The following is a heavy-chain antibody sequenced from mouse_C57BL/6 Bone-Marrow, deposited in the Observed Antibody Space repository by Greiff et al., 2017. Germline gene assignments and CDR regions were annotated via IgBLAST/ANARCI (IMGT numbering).Heavy chain of an antibody. V-gene: IGHV5-17*01. CDR1: GFTFSDYG. Sequence: EVQLVESGGGLVKPGGSLKLSCAASGFTFSDYGMHWVRQTPEKGLEWVAYISSGSSTIYYADTVKGRFTISRANAKNTLFLQMTSLRSEDTAMYYCASAYAMDYWGQGTSVTVSS. J-gene: IGHJ4*01. CDR2: ISSGSSTI. CDR3: ASAYAMDY.